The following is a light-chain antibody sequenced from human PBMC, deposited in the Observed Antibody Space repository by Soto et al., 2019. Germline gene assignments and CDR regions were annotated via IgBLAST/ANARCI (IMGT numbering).Light chain of an antibody. CDR3: SSHAPRSYV. J-gene: IGLJ1*01. V-gene: IGLV2-8*01. Sequence: QSALTQPPSASGSPGQSVTISCTGTSSDVGAYDYVSWFQQRPGKAPKLMIYEVTKRPSGAPDRFSGSKSGNTASLTVSGLQAEDEADYYCSSHAPRSYVFGSGTKVTVL. CDR2: EVT. CDR1: SSDVGAYDY.